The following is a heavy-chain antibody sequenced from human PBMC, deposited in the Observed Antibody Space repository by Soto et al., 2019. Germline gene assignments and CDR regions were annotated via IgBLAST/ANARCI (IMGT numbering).Heavy chain of an antibody. J-gene: IGHJ4*02. CDR2: ISWDGEK. CDR3: APRRGDLLTGHYYFDY. D-gene: IGHD3-9*01. V-gene: IGHV2-5*02. Sequence: ITLKESGPTLVKPTQTLTLTCTFSGFSLNTRGVGVGWIRQPPGKALEWLALISWDGEKRYSPSMKSSLTTTKDTPENKVVLTMTNMDPVDTATYYCAPRRGDLLTGHYYFDYWGQGTLVTVSS. CDR1: GFSLNTRGVG.